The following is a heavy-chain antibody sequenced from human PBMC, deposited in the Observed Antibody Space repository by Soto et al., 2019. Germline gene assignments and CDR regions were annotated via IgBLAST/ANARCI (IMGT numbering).Heavy chain of an antibody. CDR1: GGTFSSYA. D-gene: IGHD2-2*01. CDR3: AREKWVVPPTGYYYYYHGMDV. Sequence: QVQLVQSGAEVKKPGSSVKVSCKASGGTFSSYAISWVRQAPGQGREWMGGIIRIFGTANYGQNFQGRVTITADESTRTAYMELRSLRPEDTAMYYCAREKWVVPPTGYYYYYHGMDVWRQGTTVTASS. CDR2: IIRIFGTA. V-gene: IGHV1-69*01. J-gene: IGHJ6*02.